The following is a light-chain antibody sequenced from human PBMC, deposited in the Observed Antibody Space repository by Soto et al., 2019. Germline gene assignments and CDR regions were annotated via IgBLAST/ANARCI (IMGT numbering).Light chain of an antibody. CDR2: DAS. Sequence: EIVLTQSPDTLSLSPGERATLSCRAIQTVTSTYMAWYQQKPGQAPRLLIFDASKRATGIPARFSGSGSGTDFTLTISSLETEDLAVYYCQHRSNWPSWTFGAGTKVDIK. V-gene: IGKV3-11*01. CDR1: QTVTST. CDR3: QHRSNWPSWT. J-gene: IGKJ1*01.